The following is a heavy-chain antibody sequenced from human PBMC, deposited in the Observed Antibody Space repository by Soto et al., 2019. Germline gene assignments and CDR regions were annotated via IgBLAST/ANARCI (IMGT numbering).Heavy chain of an antibody. D-gene: IGHD5-12*01. CDR3: ARECVDTVTSITIPFDY. CDR2: ISSSASYM. V-gene: IGHV3-21*01. CDR1: GFTFSRCG. J-gene: IGHJ4*02. Sequence: GSLRLSCATFGFTFSRCGMNWVRQAPGKGLEWVSFISSSASYMYYADSVKGRFTISRDNSKKSLYLQMNSLRADDTAVYYCARECVDTVTSITIPFDYWGQGALVTVSS.